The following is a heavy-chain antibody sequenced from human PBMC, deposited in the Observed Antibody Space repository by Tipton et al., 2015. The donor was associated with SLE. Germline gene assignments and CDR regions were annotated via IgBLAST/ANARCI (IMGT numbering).Heavy chain of an antibody. J-gene: IGHJ3*02. V-gene: IGHV4-59*12. CDR3: ARGEGTVASRAFDI. D-gene: IGHD4-23*01. CDR2: IYYSGST. CDR1: GDHISNYY. Sequence: GLVKPSETLSLRCSVSGDHISNYYWSWVRQPPGQGLEWIGYIYYSGSTNYNPSLKSRATISVDRSKNQFSLKLSSVTAADTAVYYCARGEGTVASRAFDIWGQGTMVTVSS.